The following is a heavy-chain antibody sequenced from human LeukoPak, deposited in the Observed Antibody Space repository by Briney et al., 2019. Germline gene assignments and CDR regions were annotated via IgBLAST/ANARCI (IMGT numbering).Heavy chain of an antibody. J-gene: IGHJ4*02. V-gene: IGHV3-64*02. CDR3: ARVGPETAFDY. CDR1: GFTLSSFS. CDR2: INYKGGTT. D-gene: IGHD1-14*01. Sequence: GGSLRLSCAASGFTLSSFSMHWVRQSPGRGLEYVSAINYKGGTTYYADSVKGRFTISRDNSKNTLYLQMASLRDEDMALYYCARVGPETAFDYWGQGTLVTVSS.